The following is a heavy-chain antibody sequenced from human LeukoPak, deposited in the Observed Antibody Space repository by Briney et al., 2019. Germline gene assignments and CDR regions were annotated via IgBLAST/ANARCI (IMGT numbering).Heavy chain of an antibody. D-gene: IGHD5-24*01. Sequence: ETLSLTCTVSGDSFSYFYWSWIRQPPGKGLEWVSAISGSGGSTYYADSVKGRFTISRDNSKNTLYLQMDSLRAEDTAVYYCAKVGMVTMWKYYFDYWGQGTLVTVSS. V-gene: IGHV3-23*01. J-gene: IGHJ4*02. CDR2: ISGSGGST. CDR1: GDSFSYFY. CDR3: AKVGMVTMWKYYFDY.